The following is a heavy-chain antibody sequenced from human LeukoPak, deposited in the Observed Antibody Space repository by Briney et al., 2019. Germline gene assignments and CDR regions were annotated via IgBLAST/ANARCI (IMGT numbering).Heavy chain of an antibody. D-gene: IGHD4-17*01. J-gene: IGHJ4*02. V-gene: IGHV1-2*02. CDR3: ARRPRRNGDYVPFDY. Sequence: GASVKVSCKASGYTFTGYYMHWVRQAPGQGLEWMGWINPNSGGTNYARKFQGRVTMTRDTSISTAYMELSRPRSDDTAVYYCARRPRRNGDYVPFDYWGQGTLVTVSS. CDR2: INPNSGGT. CDR1: GYTFTGYY.